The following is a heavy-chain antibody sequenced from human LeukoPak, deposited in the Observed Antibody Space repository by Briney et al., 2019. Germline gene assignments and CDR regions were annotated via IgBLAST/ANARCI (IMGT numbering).Heavy chain of an antibody. V-gene: IGHV3-21*01. J-gene: IGHJ6*04. CDR1: GFTFSSYS. CDR3: AELGITMIGGV. D-gene: IGHD3-10*02. Sequence: GGSLRLSCAASGFTFSSYSMNWVRQAPGKGLEWVSSISSSSSYIYYADSVKGRFTITRDNAKNSLYLQMNSLRAEDTAVYYCAELGITMIGGVWGKGTTVTISS. CDR2: ISSSSSYI.